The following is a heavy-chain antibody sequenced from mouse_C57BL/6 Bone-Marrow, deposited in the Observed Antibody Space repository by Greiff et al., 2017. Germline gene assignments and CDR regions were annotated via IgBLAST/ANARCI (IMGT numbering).Heavy chain of an antibody. V-gene: IGHV1-7*01. CDR2: INPSSGYT. CDR1: GYTFTSYW. Sequence: QVQLQQSGAELAKPGASVKLSCKASGYTFTSYWMHWVKQRPGQGLEWIGYINPSSGYTKYNQKFKDKATLTADKSSSTAYMQLSSLTYEDSAVYYCARYYYGSSSWFAYWGQGTLVTVSA. D-gene: IGHD1-1*01. CDR3: ARYYYGSSSWFAY. J-gene: IGHJ3*01.